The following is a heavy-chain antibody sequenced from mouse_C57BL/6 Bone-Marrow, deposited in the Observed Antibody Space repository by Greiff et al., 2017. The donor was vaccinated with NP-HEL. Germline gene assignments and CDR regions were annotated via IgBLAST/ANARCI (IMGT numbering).Heavy chain of an antibody. CDR3: ARQRRETGTTWFAY. Sequence: EVKLVESGGDLVKPGGSLKLSCAASGFTFSSYGMSWVRQTPDKRLEWVATISSGGSYTYYPDSVKGRFTISRDNAKNTLYLQMSSLKSEDTAMYYCARQRRETGTTWFAYWGQGTLVTVSA. V-gene: IGHV5-6*02. J-gene: IGHJ3*01. CDR2: ISSGGSYT. CDR1: GFTFSSYG.